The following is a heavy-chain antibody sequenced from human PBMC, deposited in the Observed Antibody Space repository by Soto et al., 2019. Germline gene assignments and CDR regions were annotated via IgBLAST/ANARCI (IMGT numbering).Heavy chain of an antibody. CDR3: AREGPVINWDYYMDV. CDR2: IGGGGGTT. D-gene: IGHD4-4*01. CDR1: GFVFRNYA. V-gene: IGHV3-23*04. J-gene: IGHJ6*03. Sequence: VQLVESGGDLVQPGGSLRLSCGASGFVFRNYAMTWVRQTPGKGREWVATIGGGGGTTYYADSVKGRFTVSRDNSKNMMYLQMSGLRADDTAVYFCAREGPVINWDYYMDVWGEGTTVTVSS.